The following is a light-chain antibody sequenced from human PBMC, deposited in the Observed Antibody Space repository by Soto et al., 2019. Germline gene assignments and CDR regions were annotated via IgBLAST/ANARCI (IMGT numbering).Light chain of an antibody. V-gene: IGKV1-5*03. CDR1: QSVSSW. CDR3: QQYYSYSTWT. CDR2: KAS. Sequence: DIQMTQSPSTLSASVGDRVTITCRASQSVSSWLAWYQQKPGKAPNLLIYKASSLESGVPSRFSGSGSGTEFTLTISSLQPDDFATYYCQQYYSYSTWTFGQGTKVEIK. J-gene: IGKJ1*01.